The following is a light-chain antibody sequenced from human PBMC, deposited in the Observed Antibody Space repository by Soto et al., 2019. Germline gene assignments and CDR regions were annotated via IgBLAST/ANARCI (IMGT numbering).Light chain of an antibody. CDR1: SGSIASNY. V-gene: IGLV6-57*04. CDR3: QSYDSSNRV. J-gene: IGLJ2*01. Sequence: FMLTQPHSVSESPGKTVTISCTRSSGSIASNYVQWYQQRPGSAPTTVIYEDNQRPSGVPDRFSGSIDSSSNSASLTISGLKTGDEADYYCQSYDSSNRVFGGGTKLTVL. CDR2: EDN.